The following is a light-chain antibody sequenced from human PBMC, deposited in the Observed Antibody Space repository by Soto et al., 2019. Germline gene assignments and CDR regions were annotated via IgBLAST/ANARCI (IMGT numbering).Light chain of an antibody. CDR2: AAS. V-gene: IGKV3-15*01. CDR3: QKCKVAPFT. J-gene: IGKJ4*01. CDR1: QSVSSN. Sequence: EIVMTQSPATLSVSPGERATLSCRASQSVSSNLAWYQQKPGQAPRLLIYAASTRATGIPARFSGSGSGTDFTLTISSLQPEDVATYYCQKCKVAPFTFGGGTKVDIK.